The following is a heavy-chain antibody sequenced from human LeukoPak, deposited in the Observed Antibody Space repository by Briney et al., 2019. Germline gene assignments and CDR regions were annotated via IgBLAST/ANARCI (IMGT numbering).Heavy chain of an antibody. Sequence: SETLSLTCTVSGGSINSYYWSWIRQPPGRGLEWVGSIHYSGSTSYNPSLRSRVTISVDKSKNQFFLKLSSVTATDTAVYYCAKEGGLLWFGAPEGGFDYWGQGTLVTVSS. CDR1: GGSINSYY. CDR2: IHYSGST. V-gene: IGHV4-59*01. CDR3: AKEGGLLWFGAPEGGFDY. J-gene: IGHJ4*02. D-gene: IGHD3-10*01.